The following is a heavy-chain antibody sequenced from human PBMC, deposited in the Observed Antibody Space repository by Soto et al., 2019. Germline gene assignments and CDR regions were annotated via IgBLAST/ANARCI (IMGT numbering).Heavy chain of an antibody. D-gene: IGHD6-6*01. CDR3: AREPSYSSSSGWFDP. Sequence: PSETLSLTCAVYGGSFSGYYWSWIRQPPGKGLEWIGEINHSGSTNYNPSLKSRVTISVDTSKNQFSLKLSSVTAADTAVYYCAREPSYSSSSGWFDPWGQGTLVTVSS. CDR1: GGSFSGYY. V-gene: IGHV4-34*01. CDR2: INHSGST. J-gene: IGHJ5*02.